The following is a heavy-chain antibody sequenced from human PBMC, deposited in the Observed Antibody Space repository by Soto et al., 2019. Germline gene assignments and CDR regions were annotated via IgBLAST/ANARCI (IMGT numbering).Heavy chain of an antibody. D-gene: IGHD1-26*01. V-gene: IGHV1-69*08. CDR3: ARDVGEWGLPRDY. CDR1: GGTFSSYT. Sequence: QVQLVQSGAEVKKPGSSVKVSCKASGGTFSSYTISWVRQAPGQGLEWMGRIIPILGIANYAQKFQGRVTITADKSTSTAYMELSSLRSEDTAVYYCARDVGEWGLPRDYWGQGTLVTVSS. J-gene: IGHJ4*02. CDR2: IIPILGIA.